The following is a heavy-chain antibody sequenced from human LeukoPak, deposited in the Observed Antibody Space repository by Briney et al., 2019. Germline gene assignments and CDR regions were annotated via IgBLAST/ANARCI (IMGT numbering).Heavy chain of an antibody. J-gene: IGHJ4*02. CDR1: GFSVSSNY. CDR3: ARDKLGSGYSSDFYY. Sequence: QPGGSLRLSCAASGFSVSSNYMSWVRQAPGKGLEWVSAIYTGGTTYYADSVKGRFTISRDNSKNTLYLQMNSLRAEDSAVYFCARDKLGSGYSSDFYYWGQGTLVTVSS. CDR2: IYTGGTT. D-gene: IGHD6-19*01. V-gene: IGHV3-66*02.